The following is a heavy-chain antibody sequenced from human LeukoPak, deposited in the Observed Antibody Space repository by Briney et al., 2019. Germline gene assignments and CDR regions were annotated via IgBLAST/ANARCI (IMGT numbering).Heavy chain of an antibody. CDR1: GYTFTNYP. D-gene: IGHD5-24*01. CDR2: INTNTGSP. V-gene: IGHV7-4-1*02. J-gene: IGHJ4*02. CDR3: ARGAGYNYPYYFDY. Sequence: GGSVKVSCKASGYTFTNYPMIWVRQAPGQGLEWMGWINTNTGSPTYVQGLTGRFVFSLDTSLSTAYVQITSLQAEDTAMYYCARGAGYNYPYYFDYWGQGTLVTVSS.